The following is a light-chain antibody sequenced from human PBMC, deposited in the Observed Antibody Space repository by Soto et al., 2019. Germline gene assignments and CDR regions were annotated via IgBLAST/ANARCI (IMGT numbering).Light chain of an antibody. V-gene: IGKV3-11*01. CDR1: QSVSSY. CDR2: DAS. CDR3: QQSSKEWT. Sequence: EIVLTQSPATLSLSPGERATLSCRASQSVSSYLAWYQQKPGQAPRLLIYDASNRATGIPARFSGSGSGTDFTPTTSSLEPGDFAVYYCQQSSKEWTFGQGTKVEIK. J-gene: IGKJ1*01.